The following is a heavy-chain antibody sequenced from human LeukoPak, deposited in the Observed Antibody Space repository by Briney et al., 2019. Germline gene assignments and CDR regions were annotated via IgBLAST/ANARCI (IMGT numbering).Heavy chain of an antibody. V-gene: IGHV3-33*01. CDR1: GFTFSSYC. D-gene: IGHD3-9*01. CDR2: IWYDGSNK. Sequence: GGSLRLSCAASGFTFSSYCMHWVRQAPGKGLEWVAVIWYDGSNKYYADSVKGRFTISRDNSKNTLYLQMNSLRAEDTAVYYCARALRYFDWYTPGIYGMDVWGQGTTVTVSS. CDR3: ARALRYFDWYTPGIYGMDV. J-gene: IGHJ6*02.